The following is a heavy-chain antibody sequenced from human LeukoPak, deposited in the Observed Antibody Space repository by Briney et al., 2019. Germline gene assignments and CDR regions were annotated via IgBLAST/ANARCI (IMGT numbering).Heavy chain of an antibody. J-gene: IGHJ4*02. V-gene: IGHV3-20*04. CDR3: ARGHGSGSYEAIDY. D-gene: IGHD3-10*01. Sequence: GGSLRLSCAASGFAFDDYGMSWVRQAPGKGLEWVSGVNWNGRSTGYADSVKGRFTISRDNAKNSLYLQMNSLRAEDTALYYCARGHGSGSYEAIDYWGQGTLVTVSS. CDR2: VNWNGRST. CDR1: GFAFDDYG.